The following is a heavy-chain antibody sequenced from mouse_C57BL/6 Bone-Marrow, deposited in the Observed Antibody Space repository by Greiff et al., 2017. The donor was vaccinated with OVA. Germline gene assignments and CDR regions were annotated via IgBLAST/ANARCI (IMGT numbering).Heavy chain of an antibody. CDR1: GYTFTSYW. Sequence: QVQLKQPGAELVKPGASVKLSCKASGYTFTSYWMHWVKQRPGQGLEWIGMIHPNSGSTNYNEKFKSKATLTVDKSSSTAYMQLSSLTSEDSAVYYCASELGPVDYWGQGTTLTVSS. CDR2: IHPNSGST. D-gene: IGHD4-1*01. J-gene: IGHJ2*01. V-gene: IGHV1-64*01. CDR3: ASELGPVDY.